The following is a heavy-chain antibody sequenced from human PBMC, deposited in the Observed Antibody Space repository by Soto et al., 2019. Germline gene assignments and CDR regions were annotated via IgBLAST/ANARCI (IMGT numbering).Heavy chain of an antibody. CDR2: FDPEDGET. V-gene: IGHV1-24*01. Sequence: ASVKVSCKVSGYTLTELSMHWVRQAPGKGLEWMGGFDPEDGETIYAQKFQGRVTMTEDTSTDTAYMELSSLRSEDTAVYYCASNYYGSGSYPHDYWGQGTLVTVSS. CDR1: GYTLTELS. D-gene: IGHD3-10*01. J-gene: IGHJ4*02. CDR3: ASNYYGSGSYPHDY.